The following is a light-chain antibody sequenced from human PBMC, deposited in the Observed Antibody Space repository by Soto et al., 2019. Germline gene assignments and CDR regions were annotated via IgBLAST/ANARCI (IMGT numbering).Light chain of an antibody. CDR1: QDIGTW. Sequence: DIQMTQSPSSVSASVGDRVTITCRASQDIGTWLAWFQQKPGKAPNLLIYAASSLQSGVPSRFSGSGSGTDFTLTITGLQAEDFATYYCQQSNSYPFTFGPGTKVDV. J-gene: IGKJ3*01. CDR3: QQSNSYPFT. V-gene: IGKV1-12*01. CDR2: AAS.